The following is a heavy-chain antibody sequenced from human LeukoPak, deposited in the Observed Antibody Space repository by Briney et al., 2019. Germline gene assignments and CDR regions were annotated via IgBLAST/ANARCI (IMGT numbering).Heavy chain of an antibody. J-gene: IGHJ4*02. Sequence: GASVKVSCKASGYTFTSYGISWVRQAPGQGLEWMGWISAYNGNTNYAQKLQGRVTMTTDTSTSTAYMELRSLRSDDTAVYYCARDSAMVRGVIEPFDYWGQGTLVTVSS. V-gene: IGHV1-18*01. CDR3: ARDSAMVRGVIEPFDY. D-gene: IGHD3-10*01. CDR1: GYTFTSYG. CDR2: ISAYNGNT.